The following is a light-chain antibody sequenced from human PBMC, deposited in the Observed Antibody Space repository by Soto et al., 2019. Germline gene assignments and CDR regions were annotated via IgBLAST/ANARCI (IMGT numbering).Light chain of an antibody. CDR3: QQAHTLPWT. CDR1: QSISDW. V-gene: IGKV1-12*01. J-gene: IGKJ1*01. CDR2: AAS. Sequence: DIQMTQSPSTLSASVGDRVTITCRAGQSISDWLAWFQPKPGKAPELLIYAASTLQSGVPSRFSGSGSGTDFTLTISSLQPEDSAIYFCQQAHTLPWTFGQGTKVDIK.